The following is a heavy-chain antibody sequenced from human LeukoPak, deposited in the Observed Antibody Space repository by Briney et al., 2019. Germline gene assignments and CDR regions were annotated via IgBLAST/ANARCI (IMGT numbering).Heavy chain of an antibody. D-gene: IGHD2/OR15-2a*01. CDR1: GFTFTNYA. CDR2: ISGSGGTK. J-gene: IGHJ4*02. V-gene: IGHV3-23*01. Sequence: GGSLRLSCAASGFTFTNYAMSWVRQAPGKGLEWVSAISGSGGTKHYADSVKGRFTISRDNSKNTLYLQMNSLRVEDTAVYYCAREYRGSRYFRGQGTLVTVSS. CDR3: AREYRGSRYF.